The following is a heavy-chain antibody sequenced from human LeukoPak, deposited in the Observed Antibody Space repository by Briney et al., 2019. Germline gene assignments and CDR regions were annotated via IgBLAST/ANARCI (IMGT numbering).Heavy chain of an antibody. CDR3: VKRGRTSDYAYDY. CDR1: GFTFSDYA. V-gene: IGHV3-64D*06. J-gene: IGHJ4*02. D-gene: IGHD4-17*01. Sequence: QPGGSLRLSCSASGFTFSDYAMHWVRQAPGRGLQFVSAISSSGDYTSYSDSVKGRFTISRDNSKNTLHLQMSSLRPEDTAVYFRVKRGRTSDYAYDYWGQGSLVTVSS. CDR2: ISSSGDYT.